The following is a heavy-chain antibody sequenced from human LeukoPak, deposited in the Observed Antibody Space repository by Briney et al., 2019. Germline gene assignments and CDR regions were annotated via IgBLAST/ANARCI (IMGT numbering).Heavy chain of an antibody. Sequence: PSETLSLTCNVSGGSICRYFWSWIRQPPGKTLEWIGYIYYGATTTYNPSFKSRVTISVDTPKNQVSLKLKSVTAADTAFYYCARGDGSGWSGGRNFPHWGQGTLVTVSS. D-gene: IGHD6-19*01. CDR3: ARGDGSGWSGGRNFPH. CDR2: IYYGATT. V-gene: IGHV4-59*01. CDR1: GGSICRYF. J-gene: IGHJ1*01.